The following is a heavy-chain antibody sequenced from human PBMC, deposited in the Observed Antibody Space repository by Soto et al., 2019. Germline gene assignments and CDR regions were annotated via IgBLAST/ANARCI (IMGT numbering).Heavy chain of an antibody. CDR1: GFNFSSYW. CDR2: IKQDGSEK. CDR3: ARDLLRFSPRGWFDP. J-gene: IGHJ5*02. V-gene: IGHV3-7*03. Sequence: GGSLRLSCAAAGFNFSSYWMSWVRQAPGKGLEWVANIKQDGSEKYYVDSVKGRFTISRDNAKNSLYLQMNSLRAEDTAVYYCARDLLRFSPRGWFDPCGQGTLVTVSS. D-gene: IGHD3-3*01.